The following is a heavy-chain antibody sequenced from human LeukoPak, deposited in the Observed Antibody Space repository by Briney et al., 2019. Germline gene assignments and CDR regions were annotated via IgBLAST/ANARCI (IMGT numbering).Heavy chain of an antibody. CDR3: ARDRKGGYSYGHIFDY. Sequence: GGSLRLSCAASGFTFSSYSMTWVRQAPGKGLEWVSSISSSSSYIYYADSVKGRFTISRDNAKNSLYLQMNSLRAEDTAVYYCARDRKGGYSYGHIFDYWGQGTLVTVSS. V-gene: IGHV3-21*01. CDR2: ISSSSSYI. CDR1: GFTFSSYS. J-gene: IGHJ4*02. D-gene: IGHD5-18*01.